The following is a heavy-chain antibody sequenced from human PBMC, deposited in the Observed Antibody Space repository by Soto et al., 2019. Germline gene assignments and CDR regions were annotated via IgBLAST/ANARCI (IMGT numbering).Heavy chain of an antibody. CDR1: VVSISSYF. Sequence: SETLSLTCSVSVVSISSYFWSWIRQAPGRGLEWIGYTYHRGSTNYSPSLKSRVAISLDTSENQFSLKVNSVTAADTAVYYCARIGGYTGPLECWGQGTPVTVSS. V-gene: IGHV4-59*01. CDR3: ARIGGYTGPLEC. J-gene: IGHJ4*02. CDR2: TYHRGST. D-gene: IGHD5-12*01.